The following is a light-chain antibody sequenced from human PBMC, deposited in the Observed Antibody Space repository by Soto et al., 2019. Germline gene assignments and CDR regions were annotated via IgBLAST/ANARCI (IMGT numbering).Light chain of an antibody. Sequence: EVVMTQSPATLSVSPGERATLSCRASQTVSRNLAWYQQKPGQAPRLLIYDASKRATGIPARFSGSGFGTDYTLTISSLEPEDFAVYYCQQYGSSPLTFGGGTKVDIK. CDR2: DAS. CDR3: QQYGSSPLT. CDR1: QTVSRN. V-gene: IGKV3-11*01. J-gene: IGKJ4*01.